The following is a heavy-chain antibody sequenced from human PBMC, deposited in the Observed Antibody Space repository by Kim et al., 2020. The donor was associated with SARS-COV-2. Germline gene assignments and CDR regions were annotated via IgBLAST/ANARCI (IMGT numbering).Heavy chain of an antibody. Sequence: ASVKVSCKASGYTFTGYYMHWVRQAPGQGLEWMGWINPNSGGTNYAQKFQGRVTMTRDTSISTAYMELSRLRSDDTAVYYCARVPRIAARPRIYFDYWGQGTLVTVSS. D-gene: IGHD6-6*01. CDR2: INPNSGGT. CDR3: ARVPRIAARPRIYFDY. V-gene: IGHV1-2*02. J-gene: IGHJ4*02. CDR1: GYTFTGYY.